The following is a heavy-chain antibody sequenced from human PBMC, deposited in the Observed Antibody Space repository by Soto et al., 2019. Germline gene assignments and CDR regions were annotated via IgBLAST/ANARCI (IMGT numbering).Heavy chain of an antibody. D-gene: IGHD3-3*01. V-gene: IGHV3-15*01. J-gene: IGHJ4*02. CDR2: IKSKTDGGTT. CDR1: GFTFSNAW. Sequence: GSLRVSCAASGFTFSNAWMSWVRQAPGKGLEWVGRIKSKTDGGTTDYAAPVKGRFTISRDDSKNTLYLQMNSLKTEDTAVYYCTTDYYDFWSGYYDRSRFDYWGQGTLVTVSS. CDR3: TTDYYDFWSGYYDRSRFDY.